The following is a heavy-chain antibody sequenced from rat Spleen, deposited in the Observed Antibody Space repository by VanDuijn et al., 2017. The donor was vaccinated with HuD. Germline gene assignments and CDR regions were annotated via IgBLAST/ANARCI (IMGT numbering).Heavy chain of an antibody. J-gene: IGHJ2*01. V-gene: IGHV2-30*01. CDR3: ARGSADY. CDR1: GFSLTSYN. CDR2: IWTGGST. Sequence: QVQLKESGPGLVQPSQTLSLTCTVSGFSLTSYNVHWVRQPSGKGPEWMGVIWTGGSTDYNSAIKSRLSISRDTSKSQVFLKMNSLQTEDTAMYFCARGSADYWGQGVMVTVSS.